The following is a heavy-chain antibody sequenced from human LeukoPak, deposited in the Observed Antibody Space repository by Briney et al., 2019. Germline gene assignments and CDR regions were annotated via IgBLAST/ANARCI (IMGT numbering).Heavy chain of an antibody. Sequence: GGSLRLSCAASGFTFSSYSMNWVRQAPGKGLEWVSYISSRSSTIYYADSVKGRLTISRDNAKNSLYLQMNSLRADDTAIYYCARGQPKIVVVLTASDYWGQGTLVTVSS. D-gene: IGHD2-2*01. J-gene: IGHJ4*02. CDR1: GFTFSSYS. CDR3: ARGQPKIVVVLTASDY. CDR2: ISSRSSTI. V-gene: IGHV3-48*01.